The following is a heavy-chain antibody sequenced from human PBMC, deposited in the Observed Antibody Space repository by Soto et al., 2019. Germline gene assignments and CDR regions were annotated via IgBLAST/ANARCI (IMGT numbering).Heavy chain of an antibody. CDR1: GGTFSSYT. CDR2: IIPILGIG. V-gene: IGHV1-69*08. D-gene: IGHD5-12*01. Sequence: QVQLVQSGAEVKKPGSSVKVSCKASGGTFSSYTISWVRQAPGQGLEWMGRIIPILGIGNYAQKLQGRVKITADKSTNTAYMELSSLRSEDTAVYYGARDHEMATIREYYFDYWGQGTLVTVSS. CDR3: ARDHEMATIREYYFDY. J-gene: IGHJ4*02.